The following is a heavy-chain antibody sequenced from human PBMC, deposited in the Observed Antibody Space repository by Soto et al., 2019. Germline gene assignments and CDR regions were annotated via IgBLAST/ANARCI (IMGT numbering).Heavy chain of an antibody. CDR3: ARRSRVAGPDY. D-gene: IGHD6-19*01. CDR1: GGTFSSYT. J-gene: IGHJ4*02. Sequence: QVQLVQSGAEVKKPGSSVKVSCEASGGTFSSYTISWVRQAPGQGLEWMGRIIPILGIANYAQKFQGRVTITADKSTSTAYMELSSLRSEDTAVYYCARRSRVAGPDYWGQGTLVTVSS. V-gene: IGHV1-69*02. CDR2: IIPILGIA.